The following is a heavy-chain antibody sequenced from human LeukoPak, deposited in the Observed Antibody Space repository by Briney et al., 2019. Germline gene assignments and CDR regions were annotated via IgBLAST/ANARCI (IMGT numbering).Heavy chain of an antibody. D-gene: IGHD3-10*01. CDR3: ARQDFGSGILPGY. V-gene: IGHV4-59*08. J-gene: IGHJ4*02. Sequence: SETLSLTCTVSGGSISSYYWSWIRQPPGKRLEWIGYIYYSGSTNYNPSLKSRITISVDTSKNQFSLKLSSVTAADTAVYYCARQDFGSGILPGYWGQGTLVTVSS. CDR2: IYYSGST. CDR1: GGSISSYY.